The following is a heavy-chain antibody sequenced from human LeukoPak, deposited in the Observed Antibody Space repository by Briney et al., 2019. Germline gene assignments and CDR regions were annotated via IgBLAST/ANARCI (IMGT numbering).Heavy chain of an antibody. J-gene: IGHJ6*03. CDR3: ARGGETNWNPKSYYYYYYMDV. Sequence: ASVKVSCKASGYTFTSYYMHWVRQAPGQGLEWMGRINPSGGSTSYAQKFQGRVTMTRDTSTSTVYMELSSLRSEDTAVYYCARGGETNWNPKSYYYYYYMDVWGKGTTVTVSS. CDR2: INPSGGST. D-gene: IGHD1-1*01. V-gene: IGHV1-46*01. CDR1: GYTFTSYY.